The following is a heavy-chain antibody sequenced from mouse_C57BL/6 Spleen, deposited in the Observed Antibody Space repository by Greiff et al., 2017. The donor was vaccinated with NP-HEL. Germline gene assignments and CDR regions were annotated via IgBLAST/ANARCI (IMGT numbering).Heavy chain of an antibody. V-gene: IGHV5-9*01. J-gene: IGHJ2*01. Sequence: EVMLVESGGGLVKPGGSLKLSCAASGFTFSSYTMSWVRQTPEKRLEWVATISGGGGNTYYPDSVKGRFTISRDNAKNTLYLQMSSLRSEDTALYYCARRGDYYGSRYYFDYWGQGTTLTVSS. CDR1: GFTFSSYT. CDR3: ARRGDYYGSRYYFDY. D-gene: IGHD1-1*01. CDR2: ISGGGGNT.